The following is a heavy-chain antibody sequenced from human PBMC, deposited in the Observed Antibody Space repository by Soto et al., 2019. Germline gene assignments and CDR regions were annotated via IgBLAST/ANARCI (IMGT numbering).Heavy chain of an antibody. D-gene: IGHD3-16*01. Sequence: VQLVESGGGLIQPGGSLRLSCAASGFTVSSNYMTWVRQAPGKGLEWVSVLYSGGSAYYADSVRGRFSISRDNSKNTLYLQMDRLRAEGTAIYYCTSGVVPITHWGQGTLVTVSS. CDR2: LYSGGSA. V-gene: IGHV3-53*01. CDR3: TSGVVPITH. CDR1: GFTVSSNY. J-gene: IGHJ4*02.